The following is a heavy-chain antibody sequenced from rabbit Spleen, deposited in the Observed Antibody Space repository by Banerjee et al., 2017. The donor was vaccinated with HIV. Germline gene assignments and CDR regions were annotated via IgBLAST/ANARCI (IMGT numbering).Heavy chain of an antibody. D-gene: IGHD7-1*01. CDR3: ARFYAGYGDFGYAAM. V-gene: IGHV1S40*01. J-gene: IGHJ4*01. CDR1: GSDISTTYY. Sequence: QSLEESGGDLVKPGASLTLTCTASGSDISTTYYMCWVRQAPGKGLEWIACIYVGGSGNTYYASWAKGRFTISKTSSTTVTLQMTSLTAADTATYFCARFYAGYGDFGYAAMWGPGTLVTVS. CDR2: IYVGGSGNT.